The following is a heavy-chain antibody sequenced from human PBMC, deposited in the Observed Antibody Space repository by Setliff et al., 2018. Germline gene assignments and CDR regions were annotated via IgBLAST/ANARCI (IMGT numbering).Heavy chain of an antibody. V-gene: IGHV3-23*01. CDR2: ISGRGGST. CDR3: ARATAYYGSRSYYAFDY. D-gene: IGHD3-10*01. J-gene: IGHJ4*02. Sequence: GGSLRLSCVTSGFTFNTYSMSWVRQAPGEGLQWVSTISGRGGSTFYADSVRGRFTISRDKIKSTLYLQMNAVRAEDTALYFCARATAYYGSRSYYAFDYWGQGTLVTVS. CDR1: GFTFNTYS.